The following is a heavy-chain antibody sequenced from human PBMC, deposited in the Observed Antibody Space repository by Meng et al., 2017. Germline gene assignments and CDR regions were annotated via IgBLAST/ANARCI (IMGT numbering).Heavy chain of an antibody. Sequence: GESLKISCAASGFTFSSYAMHWVRQAPGKGLEWVAVISYDGSNKYYADSVKGRFTISRDNSKNTLYLQMNSLRAEDTAVYYCARHVGDFVYGSGSYGVPDVWGQGTTVTVSS. J-gene: IGHJ6*02. CDR1: GFTFSSYA. V-gene: IGHV3-30*04. CDR3: ARHVGDFVYGSGSYGVPDV. CDR2: ISYDGSNK. D-gene: IGHD3-10*01.